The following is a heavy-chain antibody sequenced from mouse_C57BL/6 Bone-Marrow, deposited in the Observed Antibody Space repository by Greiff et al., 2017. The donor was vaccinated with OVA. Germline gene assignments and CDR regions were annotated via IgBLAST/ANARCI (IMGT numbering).Heavy chain of an antibody. V-gene: IGHV1-78*01. CDR2: IYPRDGST. J-gene: IGHJ3*01. Sequence: QVQLQQSDAELVKPGASVKISCKVSGYTFTDYSIHWLKQRPGQGLEWIGYIYPRDGSTKYNEKFKGKATLTADKSSSTAYMQLNSLTSEDSAVDFCARADYYGSSSGFAYWGQGTLVTVSA. CDR3: ARADYYGSSSGFAY. D-gene: IGHD1-1*01. CDR1: GYTFTDYS.